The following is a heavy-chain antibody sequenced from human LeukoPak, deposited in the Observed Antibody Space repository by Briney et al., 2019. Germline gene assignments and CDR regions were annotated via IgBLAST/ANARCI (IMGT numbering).Heavy chain of an antibody. V-gene: IGHV1-69*04. J-gene: IGHJ5*02. CDR2: IIPILGIA. CDR3: AGSVIVVVPAAMRFDP. CDR1: GGTFSSYA. D-gene: IGHD2-2*01. Sequence: SVKVSCKASGGTFSSYAISWVRQAPGQGLEWMGRIIPILGIANYAQKFQGRVTITADKSTSTAYMELSSLRSEDTAVYYCAGSVIVVVPAAMRFDPWGQGTLVTVSS.